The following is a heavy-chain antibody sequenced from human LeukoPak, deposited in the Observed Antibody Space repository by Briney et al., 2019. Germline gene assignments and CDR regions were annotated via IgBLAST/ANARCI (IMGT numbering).Heavy chain of an antibody. Sequence: SETLSLTCTVSGYSISTGYYWDWIRQPPGKGLEWIGTFYHGGSTYYNPSLKSRVTISVDTSKNQFSLKLSSVTAADTAVYYCAREALWTGTSIDYWGQGTLVTVSS. CDR1: GYSISTGYY. CDR2: FYHGGST. D-gene: IGHD1-7*01. J-gene: IGHJ4*02. CDR3: AREALWTGTSIDY. V-gene: IGHV4-38-2*02.